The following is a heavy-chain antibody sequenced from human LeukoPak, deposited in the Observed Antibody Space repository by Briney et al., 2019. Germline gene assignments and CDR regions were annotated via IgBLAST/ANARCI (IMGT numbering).Heavy chain of an antibody. V-gene: IGHV4-39*02. J-gene: IGHJ4*02. CDR1: GDSVSSSNYY. CDR3: ARDGPDYDFWSGATHYFDY. CDR2: IYYSGST. D-gene: IGHD3-3*01. Sequence: SETLSLTCTVSGDSVSSSNYYWAWIRQPPGKGLEWIGNIYYSGSTYYNPSLKSRVTISVDTSKNQFSLKLSSVTAADTAVYYCARDGPDYDFWSGATHYFDYWGQGTLVTVSS.